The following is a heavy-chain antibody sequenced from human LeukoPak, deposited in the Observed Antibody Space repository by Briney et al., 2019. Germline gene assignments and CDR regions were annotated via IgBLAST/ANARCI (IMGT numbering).Heavy chain of an antibody. CDR2: IYYSGST. D-gene: IGHD6-13*01. CDR3: AGTPGYSSSRYQDDYYYYMDV. V-gene: IGHV4-39*01. CDR1: GGSISSSSYY. Sequence: PSETLSLTCTVSGGSISSSSYYWGWIRQPPGKGLEWIGSIYYSGSTYYNPSLKSRVTISVDTSKNQFSLKLSSVTAADTAVYYCAGTPGYSSSRYQDDYYYYMDVWGKGTTVTVSS. J-gene: IGHJ6*03.